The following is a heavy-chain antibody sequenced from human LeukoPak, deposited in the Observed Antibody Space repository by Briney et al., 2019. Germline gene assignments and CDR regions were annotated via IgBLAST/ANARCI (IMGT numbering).Heavy chain of an antibody. CDR2: ITASSSDT. CDR3: ARDLSAAYDF. Sequence: QPGGSLRLSCAASGFTFDSYAMTWVRQAPGEGLEWVSAITASSSDTFYADSVKGRFTIFRDSSRSTLYLQMNTLRAEDTALYYCARDLSAAYDFWGQGVLVTVSS. CDR1: GFTFDSYA. V-gene: IGHV3-23*01. J-gene: IGHJ4*02. D-gene: IGHD2-21*01.